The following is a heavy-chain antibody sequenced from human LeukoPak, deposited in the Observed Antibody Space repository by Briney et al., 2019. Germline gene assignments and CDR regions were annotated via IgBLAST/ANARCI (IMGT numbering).Heavy chain of an antibody. CDR1: GGSISSYY. V-gene: IGHV4-4*09. CDR2: IYTSGST. CDR3: VRQATMWYYFDY. J-gene: IGHJ4*02. D-gene: IGHD5-12*01. Sequence: SPSETLSLTCTVSGGSISSYYWSWIRQPPGKGLEWIGYIYTSGSTNYNPSLKSRVTISVDTSKNQFSLKLSSVTAADTAVYYCVRQATMWYYFDYWGQGTLVTVSS.